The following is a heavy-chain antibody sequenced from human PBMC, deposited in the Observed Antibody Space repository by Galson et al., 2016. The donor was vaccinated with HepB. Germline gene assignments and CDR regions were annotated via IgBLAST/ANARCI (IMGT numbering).Heavy chain of an antibody. Sequence: SLRLSCAASRFTFSRNAMHWVRQAPGKGLDWVAAISYDGRDKYYADSVKGRFTISRDNSRSMVYLEMNSLRPEDTAVYYCARDPYGDNDAFDIWGQGTMVSVSS. D-gene: IGHD4-17*01. CDR1: RFTFSRNA. J-gene: IGHJ3*02. CDR3: ARDPYGDNDAFDI. V-gene: IGHV3-30-3*01. CDR2: ISYDGRDK.